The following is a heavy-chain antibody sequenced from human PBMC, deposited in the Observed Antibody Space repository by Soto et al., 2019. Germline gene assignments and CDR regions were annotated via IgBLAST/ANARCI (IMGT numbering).Heavy chain of an antibody. CDR1: GYTFTSYG. V-gene: IGHV1-18*01. CDR3: ARDRGDYDY. J-gene: IGHJ4*02. D-gene: IGHD4-17*01. CDR2: ITGYNGNT. Sequence: QVQLVQSGAEVKEPGASVKVPCQASGYTFTSYGITWVRQAPGQGLEWVGWITGYNGNTNHAQRLQDRVTLTTDTSTNTAYMELRSLRSDDTAVYYCARDRGDYDYWGQGTLVTVSS.